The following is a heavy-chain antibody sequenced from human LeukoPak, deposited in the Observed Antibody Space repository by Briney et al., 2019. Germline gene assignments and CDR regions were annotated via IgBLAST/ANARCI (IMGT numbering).Heavy chain of an antibody. CDR2: MNPNSGNT. D-gene: IGHD6-13*01. CDR3: ARGGSWFYYYYYYMDV. J-gene: IGHJ6*03. V-gene: IGHV1-8*01. CDR1: GYTFTSYD. Sequence: GASVKVSCKASGYTFTSYDINWVRQATGQGLEWMGWMNPNSGNTGYAQEFQGRVTMTRNTSISTAYMELSSLRSEDTAVYYCARGGSWFYYYYYYMDVWGKGTTVTISS.